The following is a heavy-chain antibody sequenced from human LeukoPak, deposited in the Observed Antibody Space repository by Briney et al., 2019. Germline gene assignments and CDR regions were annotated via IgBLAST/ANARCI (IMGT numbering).Heavy chain of an antibody. CDR2: ISSSSSTI. D-gene: IGHD5-12*01. V-gene: IGHV3-48*04. J-gene: IGHJ4*02. CDR1: GFTFSSYS. Sequence: GGSLRLSCAASGFTFSSYSMNWVRQAPGKGLEWVSYISSSSSTIYYADSVKGRFTISRDNAKNSLYLQMNSLRAEDTAVYYCARSALYSGYDSDYWGQGTLVTVSS. CDR3: ARSALYSGYDSDY.